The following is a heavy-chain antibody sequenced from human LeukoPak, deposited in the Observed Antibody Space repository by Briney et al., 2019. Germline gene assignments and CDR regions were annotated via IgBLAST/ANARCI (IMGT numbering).Heavy chain of an antibody. CDR2: IYYSGST. V-gene: IGHV4-59*08. D-gene: IGHD5-18*01. CDR1: GGSISSYN. CDR3: ARHRGYSYGYAFDY. Sequence: PSETLSLTWTVSGGSISSYNWSWIRQPPGKGLEWIGYIYYSGSTNCNPSLKSRVTISVDTSKNQFSLKLSSVTAADTAVYYCARHRGYSYGYAFDYWGQGTLVTVSS. J-gene: IGHJ4*02.